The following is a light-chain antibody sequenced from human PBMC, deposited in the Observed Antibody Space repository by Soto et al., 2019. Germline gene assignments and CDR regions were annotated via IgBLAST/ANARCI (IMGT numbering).Light chain of an antibody. J-gene: IGLJ2*01. Sequence: QSALTQPASVSGSPGQSITISCPGTRSDVGGYDYVSWYQQLPGKAPKVMIYAVTNRPSGVSNRFSGSKSGNTASLTISGLQAEYEADYYCCSYRSSNTLVFGGGTKLTVL. V-gene: IGLV2-14*01. CDR2: AVT. CDR1: RSDVGGYDY. CDR3: CSYRSSNTLV.